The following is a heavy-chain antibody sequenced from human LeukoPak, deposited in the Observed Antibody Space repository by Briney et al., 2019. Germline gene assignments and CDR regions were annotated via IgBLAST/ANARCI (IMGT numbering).Heavy chain of an antibody. CDR1: GGSISNHF. V-gene: IGHV4-59*11. Sequence: SETLSLTCSVSGGSISNHFWSWLRQPPGTGLEWIGYVYYTGSTNYNPSLKSRVTISLDTSKSQFSLKLNSVTAADTAVYYCAREPSSGNDVFDIWGQGTMVTVSS. CDR2: VYYTGST. J-gene: IGHJ3*02. D-gene: IGHD4-23*01. CDR3: AREPSSGNDVFDI.